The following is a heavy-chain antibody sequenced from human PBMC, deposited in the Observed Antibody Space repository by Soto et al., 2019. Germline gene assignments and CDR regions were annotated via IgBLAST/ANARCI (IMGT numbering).Heavy chain of an antibody. Sequence: EVQLVESGGGLVQPGGSLRLSCAASGFTFSSYWMSWVRQAPGKGLEWVANIKQDGSEKYYVDSVKGRFTISRDNAKNSLYLQMNRLRAAETAVYYCASSSLRGRFLEWLAPGVAFDIWGQGTMVTVSS. CDR3: ASSSLRGRFLEWLAPGVAFDI. CDR1: GFTFSSYW. D-gene: IGHD3-3*01. V-gene: IGHV3-7*01. J-gene: IGHJ3*02. CDR2: IKQDGSEK.